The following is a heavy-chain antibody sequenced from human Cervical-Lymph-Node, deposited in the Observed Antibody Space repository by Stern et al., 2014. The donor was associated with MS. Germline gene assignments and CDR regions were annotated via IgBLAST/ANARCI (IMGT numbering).Heavy chain of an antibody. J-gene: IGHJ4*02. CDR1: GGTFSSYA. V-gene: IGHV1-69*01. CDR3: ARALNWNYPFFDY. CDR2: IIPVFATA. Sequence: QLVQSGAEVKNPGSSVKVSCKASGGTFSSYAINWVRQAPGQGLEWMGGIIPVFATANYAQKFQDRVTITADVSTSTASMELSSLRSDDTAVYYCARALNWNYPFFDYWGQGTLVTVSS. D-gene: IGHD1-7*01.